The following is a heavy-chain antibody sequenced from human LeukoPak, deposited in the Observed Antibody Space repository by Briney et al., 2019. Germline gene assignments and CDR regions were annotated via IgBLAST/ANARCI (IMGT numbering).Heavy chain of an antibody. D-gene: IGHD6-13*01. CDR1: GGSISSSNW. CDR3: ARHTAPGIAAAGFDY. Sequence: PSGTLSLTCAVSGGSISSSNWWSWVRQPPGKGLEWIGEIYHSGSTNYNPSLKSRVTISVDKSKNQFSLKLSSVTAADTAVYYCARHTAPGIAAAGFDYWAREPWSPSPQ. V-gene: IGHV4-4*02. J-gene: IGHJ4*02. CDR2: IYHSGST.